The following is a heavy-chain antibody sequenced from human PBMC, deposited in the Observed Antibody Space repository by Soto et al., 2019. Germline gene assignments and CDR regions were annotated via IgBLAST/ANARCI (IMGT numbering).Heavy chain of an antibody. CDR2: INWNGGST. D-gene: IGHD6-19*01. Sequence: PGGSLRLSCAASGFTFDDYGMSWVRQAPGKGLEWVSGINWNGGSTGYADSVKGRFTISRDNAKNSLYLQMNSLRAEDTALYYCARLYSSAWYGTGRYWGQGTLVTVSS. CDR1: GFTFDDYG. CDR3: ARLYSSAWYGTGRY. J-gene: IGHJ4*02. V-gene: IGHV3-20*04.